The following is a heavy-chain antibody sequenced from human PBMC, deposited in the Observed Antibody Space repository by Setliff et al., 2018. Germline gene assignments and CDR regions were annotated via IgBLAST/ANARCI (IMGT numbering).Heavy chain of an antibody. J-gene: IGHJ5*02. CDR1: GGSFSGYY. Sequence: SETLSLTCAVYGGSFSGYYWSWIRQPPGKVLAWLGYIYYSGSTYYNPSLKSRVTISVDTSKNQFSLMLNSVTAADTAVYYCASFIIGGWQNWFDPWGHGTLVTVSS. D-gene: IGHD6-19*01. V-gene: IGHV4-34*01. CDR3: ASFIIGGWQNWFDP. CDR2: IYYSGST.